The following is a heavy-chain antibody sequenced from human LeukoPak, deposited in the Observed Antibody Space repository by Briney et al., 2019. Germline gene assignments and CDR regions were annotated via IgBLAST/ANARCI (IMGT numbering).Heavy chain of an antibody. Sequence: SETLSLTCTVSGGSMSSFYWSWIRQPPGKGLEWIGDIYTSGSTNYNPSLRSRVTISVDTSEKKFSLKLTSVTAADTAVYYCSRSGPYYYMDVWGKGTTVTVSS. J-gene: IGHJ6*03. CDR1: GGSMSSFY. CDR2: IYTSGST. CDR3: SRSGPYYYMDV. V-gene: IGHV4-4*09.